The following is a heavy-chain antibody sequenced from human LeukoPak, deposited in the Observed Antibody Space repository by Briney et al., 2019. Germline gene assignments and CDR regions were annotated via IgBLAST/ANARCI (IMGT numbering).Heavy chain of an antibody. J-gene: IGHJ4*02. V-gene: IGHV1-18*04. CDR1: GYTFTGYY. D-gene: IGHD7-27*01. CDR3: ARDAQTWGSFLYFDY. CDR2: ISPYNGNT. Sequence: ASVKVSCKASGYTFTGYYMHWVRQAPGRGPEWMGWISPYNGNTNYAQRFQGRVTMTTDTSTSTASMDLRTLGSDDTAVYYCARDAQTWGSFLYFDYWGQGTPVTVSS.